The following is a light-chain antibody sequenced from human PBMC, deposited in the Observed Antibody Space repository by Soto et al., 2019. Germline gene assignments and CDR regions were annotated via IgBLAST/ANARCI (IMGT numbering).Light chain of an antibody. J-gene: IGKJ5*01. Sequence: DIQMTQSPSSLSASVGDRVTITCQASQDINNFLNWYPQKPGKAPKLLIYDASNLETGVPSRFSGSGSGTDFTFTISRLQPDDIATYYCQQYDNLPPFTFGQGTRREIK. CDR3: QQYDNLPPFT. CDR1: QDINNF. CDR2: DAS. V-gene: IGKV1-33*01.